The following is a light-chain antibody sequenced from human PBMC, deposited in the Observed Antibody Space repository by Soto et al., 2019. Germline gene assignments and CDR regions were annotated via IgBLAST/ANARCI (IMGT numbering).Light chain of an antibody. Sequence: QSALTQPASVSGSPGQSITISCTGTSSDVGDYNYVSWYQQHPGKAPKLMIYHVTNRPSGVSNRFSGSKSGNTAFLIISGLQAEDEADYYCSSYTSSSTYVFGTGTKVTV. CDR1: SSDVGDYNY. J-gene: IGLJ1*01. CDR3: SSYTSSSTYV. V-gene: IGLV2-14*01. CDR2: HVT.